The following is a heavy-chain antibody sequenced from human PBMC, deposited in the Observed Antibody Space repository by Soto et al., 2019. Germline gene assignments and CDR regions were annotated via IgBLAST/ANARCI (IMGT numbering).Heavy chain of an antibody. V-gene: IGHV3-30-3*01. CDR2: ISYDGSNK. CDR1: GFTFSSYA. D-gene: IGHD4-4*01. CDR3: ARPLWRDDYNWGYFDL. Sequence: QVQLVESGGGVVQPGRSLRLSCAASGFTFSSYAMHWVRQVPGKGLEWVAVISYDGSNKDYADSVKGRFTISRDNSKNTLYLQMNSLRAEDTAVYYCARPLWRDDYNWGYFDLWGRGTLVTVSS. J-gene: IGHJ2*01.